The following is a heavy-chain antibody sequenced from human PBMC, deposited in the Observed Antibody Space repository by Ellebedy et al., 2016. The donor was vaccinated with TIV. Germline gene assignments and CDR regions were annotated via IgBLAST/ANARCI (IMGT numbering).Heavy chain of an antibody. Sequence: PGGSLRLSCAASGFTFSSYSMFWVRQAPGKGLEWVSSISNVDSYIYYADSVRGRFTISSDNANNSLYLQMNSLRAEDTAVYYCARARPRITGTTWYGMDVWGQGTTVTVSS. CDR1: GFTFSSYS. D-gene: IGHD1-7*01. CDR2: ISNVDSYI. V-gene: IGHV3-21*06. CDR3: ARARPRITGTTWYGMDV. J-gene: IGHJ6*02.